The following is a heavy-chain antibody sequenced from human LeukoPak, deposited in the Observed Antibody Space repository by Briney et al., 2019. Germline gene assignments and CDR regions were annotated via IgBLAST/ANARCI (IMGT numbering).Heavy chain of an antibody. V-gene: IGHV4-59*01. CDR3: ARGFYGSGSWTYYYYYMDV. D-gene: IGHD3-10*01. Sequence: SETLSLTCTVSGGFISTYYWSWIRQPPGKGLECIGYIFYSGNTNYNPSLKSRVTISFDASKNQFSLKLSSVTAADTAVYYCARGFYGSGSWTYYYYYMDVWGKGTTVTVSS. CDR2: IFYSGNT. J-gene: IGHJ6*03. CDR1: GGFISTYY.